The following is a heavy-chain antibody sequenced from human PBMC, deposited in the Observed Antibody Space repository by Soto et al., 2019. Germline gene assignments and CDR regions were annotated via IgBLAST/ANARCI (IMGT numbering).Heavy chain of an antibody. D-gene: IGHD1-20*01. V-gene: IGHV1-46*01. J-gene: IGHJ3*02. CDR3: ARDFITGTTRARDAFDI. Sequence: ASVKVSCKASGYTFTSYYMHWVRQAPGQGLEWMGIINPSGGSTSYAQKFQGRVTMTRDTSTSTVYMELSSLRSEDTAVYYCARDFITGTTRARDAFDICGQGTMVTVSS. CDR2: INPSGGST. CDR1: GYTFTSYY.